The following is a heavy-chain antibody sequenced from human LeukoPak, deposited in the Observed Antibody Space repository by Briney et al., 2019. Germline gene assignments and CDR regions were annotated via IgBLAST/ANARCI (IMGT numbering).Heavy chain of an antibody. D-gene: IGHD5-12*01. Sequence: PSETLSLTCAVYGGSFSGYYWSWIRQPPGKGLEWIGEINHSGSTNYNPSLKSRVTISVDTSKNQYSLKLSSVTAADTAVYYCARGRTKSLRLRKATFDYWGQGTLVTVSS. CDR1: GGSFSGYY. CDR2: INHSGST. CDR3: ARGRTKSLRLRKATFDY. J-gene: IGHJ4*02. V-gene: IGHV4-34*01.